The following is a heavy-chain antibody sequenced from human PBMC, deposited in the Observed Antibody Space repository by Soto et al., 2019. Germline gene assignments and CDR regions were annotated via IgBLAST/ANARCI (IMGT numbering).Heavy chain of an antibody. Sequence: LRLSCAASGFTFSSYGMHWVRQAPGKGLEWVEVISYDGSNKYYADSVKGRFTISRDNSKNTLYLQMNSLRAEDTAVYYCAKDGNGMDVWGQGTTVTAP. CDR3: AKDGNGMDV. J-gene: IGHJ6*02. V-gene: IGHV3-30*18. CDR2: ISYDGSNK. CDR1: GFTFSSYG. D-gene: IGHD1-26*01.